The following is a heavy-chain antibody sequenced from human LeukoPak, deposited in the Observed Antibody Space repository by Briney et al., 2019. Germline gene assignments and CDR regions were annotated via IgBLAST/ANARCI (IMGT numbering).Heavy chain of an antibody. CDR3: ARDRGNLRYYDFWSGYYTGVDY. CDR2: ISYDGSNK. Sequence: GGSLRLSCAASGFTFSSYAMHWVRQAPGKGLEWVAVISYDGSNKYYADSVKGRFTISRDNSKNTLYLQMNSLRAEDTAVYYCARDRGNLRYYDFWSGYYTGVDYWGQGTLVTVSS. CDR1: GFTFSSYA. J-gene: IGHJ4*02. V-gene: IGHV3-30*04. D-gene: IGHD3-3*01.